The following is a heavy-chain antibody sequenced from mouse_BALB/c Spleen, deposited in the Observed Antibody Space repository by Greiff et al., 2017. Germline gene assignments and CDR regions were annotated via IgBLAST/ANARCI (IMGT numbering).Heavy chain of an antibody. D-gene: IGHD1-2*01. CDR2: INSNGGST. Sequence: DVKLVESGGGLVKLGGSLKLSCAASGFTFSSYYMSWVRQTPEKRLELVAAINSNGGSTYYPDTVTGRFTISRDNAKNTLYLQMSSLKSEDTALYYCARQRGTTATTDYDAMDYWGQGTSVTVSS. V-gene: IGHV5-6-2*01. J-gene: IGHJ4*01. CDR3: ARQRGTTATTDYDAMDY. CDR1: GFTFSSYY.